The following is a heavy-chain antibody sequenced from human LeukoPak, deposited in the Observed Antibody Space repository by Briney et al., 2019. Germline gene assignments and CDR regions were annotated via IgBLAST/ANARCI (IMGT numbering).Heavy chain of an antibody. V-gene: IGHV1-8*01. CDR2: MNPNSGNT. D-gene: IGHD3-10*01. CDR3: ARANLDYYGSGYYYMDI. CDR1: GYTFTSYD. Sequence: ASVKVSCKASGYTFTSYDINWVRQATGQGLEWMGWMNPNSGNTGYAQKFQGRVTMTSNTSISTAYMELSSLRSEDTAVYYCARANLDYYGSGYYYMDIWGKGTTVTVSS. J-gene: IGHJ6*03.